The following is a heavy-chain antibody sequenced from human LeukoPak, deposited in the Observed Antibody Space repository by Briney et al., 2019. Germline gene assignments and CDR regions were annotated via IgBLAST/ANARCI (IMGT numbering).Heavy chain of an antibody. J-gene: IGHJ4*02. Sequence: PSETLSLTCTVSGGSISSSSYYWSWIRQPAGKGLEWIGRIYTSGSTYYTPSLKSRVTISIDTSKNQFSLDLSSVTAADTAVYYCARQEPLAGAYYFDYWGQGTLVTVSS. CDR1: GGSISSSSYY. CDR2: IYTSGST. D-gene: IGHD6-19*01. V-gene: IGHV4-61*02. CDR3: ARQEPLAGAYYFDY.